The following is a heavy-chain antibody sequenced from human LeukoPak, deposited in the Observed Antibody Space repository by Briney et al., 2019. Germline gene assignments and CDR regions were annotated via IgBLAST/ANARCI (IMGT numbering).Heavy chain of an antibody. V-gene: IGHV4-34*01. CDR2: INHSGST. J-gene: IGHJ4*02. Sequence: SETLSLTCAVYGGSFSGYYWSWIRQPPGKGLEWIGEINHSGSTNYNPSLKSRVTISVDTSKNQFSLKLSSVTAADTAVYYCARGWSHLDYWGQGTLVTASS. CDR1: GGSFSGYY. CDR3: ARGWSHLDY. D-gene: IGHD2-8*02.